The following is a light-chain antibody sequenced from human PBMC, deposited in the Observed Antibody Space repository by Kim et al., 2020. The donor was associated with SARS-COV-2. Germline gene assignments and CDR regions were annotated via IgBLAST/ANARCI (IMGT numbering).Light chain of an antibody. V-gene: IGKV1-39*01. J-gene: IGKJ2*01. Sequence: DIQMTQSPSSLSPSVGDRVTITCRASQGISSYLNWYQQKPGKAPKLLIYTASSLQSGVTSRFSGSGSGTDFTLTISSLQPEDFATYYCQQSYSTHAFGLGTKLEI. CDR3: QQSYSTHA. CDR2: TAS. CDR1: QGISSY.